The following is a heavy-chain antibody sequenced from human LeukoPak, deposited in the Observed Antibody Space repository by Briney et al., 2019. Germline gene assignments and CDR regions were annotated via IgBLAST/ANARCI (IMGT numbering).Heavy chain of an antibody. J-gene: IGHJ6*02. CDR2: IYYSGST. CDR3: ARTTRYSSSWSYYYYYYGMDV. D-gene: IGHD6-13*01. Sequence: SETLSLTCTVSGGSISSYYWSWIRQPPGKGLEWIGYIYYSGSTNYNPTLKSRVTISVDTSKNQFSLKLSSVTAADTAVYYCARTTRYSSSWSYYYYYYGMDVWGQGTTVTVSS. V-gene: IGHV4-59*01. CDR1: GGSISSYY.